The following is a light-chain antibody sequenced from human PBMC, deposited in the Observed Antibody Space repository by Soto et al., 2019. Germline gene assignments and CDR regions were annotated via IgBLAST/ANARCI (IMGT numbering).Light chain of an antibody. CDR2: EVS. V-gene: IGLV2-8*01. CDR3: SSYAGSNNIVV. J-gene: IGLJ2*01. CDR1: SSDVGGYNY. Sequence: QSALTQPPSASGSPGQSVTISCTGTSSDVGGYNYVSWYQQHPGKAPKLMIYEVSKRPSGVPDRFSGSKSDNTASLTVSGLQAEDEADYYCSSYAGSNNIVVFGGGTKVTVL.